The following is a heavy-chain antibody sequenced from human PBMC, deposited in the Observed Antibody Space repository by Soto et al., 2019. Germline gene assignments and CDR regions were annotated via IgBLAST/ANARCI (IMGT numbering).Heavy chain of an antibody. CDR3: ARSRNLDV. J-gene: IGHJ6*02. Sequence: QVQVQQWGAGLLKFSETLSLTCAVNGGSFSGWHWNWIRQPPGKGLEWIGEASHTGGTNYSPSLESRVTISVDRSRNQLSLNLTSVSAADTAVYYCARSRNLDVWGPGTTVIVSS. CDR1: GGSFSGWH. D-gene: IGHD1-1*01. V-gene: IGHV4-34*01. CDR2: ASHTGGT.